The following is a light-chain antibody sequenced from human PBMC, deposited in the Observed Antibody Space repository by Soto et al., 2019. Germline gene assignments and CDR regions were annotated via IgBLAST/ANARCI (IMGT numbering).Light chain of an antibody. V-gene: IGKV3-20*01. CDR2: GAS. J-gene: IGKJ1*01. Sequence: EIVLTQSPGTLSLSPGDRATLSCRASQSVSSNFLAWYQQKPGQAPRLLIYGASIRATGIQDRFSGSGSGTDFTITIRRLEPEDFAMYFCHQYGSSPRTFGQGTKVEIK. CDR3: HQYGSSPRT. CDR1: QSVSSNF.